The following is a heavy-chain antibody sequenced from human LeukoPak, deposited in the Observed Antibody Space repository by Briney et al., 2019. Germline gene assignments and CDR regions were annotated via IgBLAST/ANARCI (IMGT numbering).Heavy chain of an antibody. J-gene: IGHJ4*02. CDR3: AKDKISGVRGALDY. V-gene: IGHV3-9*01. Sequence: GRSLRLSCAAFGFTFDDYGMPWVRQAPGKGLEWVSAISWNSANIGYADSVKGRFTISRDNAKNSLYLQMNSLGAEDTAFYYCAKDKISGVRGALDYWGQGTLVTVSS. CDR1: GFTFDDYG. CDR2: ISWNSANI. D-gene: IGHD3-10*01.